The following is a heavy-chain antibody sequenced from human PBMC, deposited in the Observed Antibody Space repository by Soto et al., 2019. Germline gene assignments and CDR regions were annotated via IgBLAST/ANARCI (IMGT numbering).Heavy chain of an antibody. Sequence: GASVKVSCKASGYTFTTYDISWVRQAPGQGLEWMGRISTYDGNTNYPQSLQGRLTMTTDTSTTTAYMELRSLRSDDTAVYYFARDSYHVLMVNAPNLYGMDVWGQGTTVTVSS. D-gene: IGHD2-8*01. J-gene: IGHJ6*02. CDR2: ISTYDGNT. CDR1: GYTFTTYD. CDR3: ARDSYHVLMVNAPNLYGMDV. V-gene: IGHV1-18*01.